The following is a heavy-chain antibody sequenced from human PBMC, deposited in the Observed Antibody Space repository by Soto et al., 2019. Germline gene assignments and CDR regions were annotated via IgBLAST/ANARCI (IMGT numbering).Heavy chain of an antibody. CDR1: GFTVSSNY. Sequence: LGGSLRLSCAASGFTVSSNYMSWVRQAPGKGLEWVSVIYSGGSTYYADSVKGRFTISRDNSKNTLYLQMNSLRAEDTAVYYCARAPPRSIGDYWGQGTLVTVSS. D-gene: IGHD2-15*01. CDR2: IYSGGST. CDR3: ARAPPRSIGDY. V-gene: IGHV3-53*01. J-gene: IGHJ4*02.